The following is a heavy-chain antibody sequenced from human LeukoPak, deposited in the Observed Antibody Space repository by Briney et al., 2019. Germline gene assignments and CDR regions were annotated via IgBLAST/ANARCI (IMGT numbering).Heavy chain of an antibody. CDR3: ARDPDSSGNRNWYFDL. V-gene: IGHV1-46*01. CDR2: INPSGGST. CDR1: GYTFTSYY. D-gene: IGHD3-22*01. J-gene: IGHJ2*01. Sequence: ASVKVSCKASGYTFTSYYMHWVRQAPGQGLEWMGIINPSGGSTSYAQKFQGRVTMTRDMSTSTVYMELSSLRAEDTAVYYCARDPDSSGNRNWYFDLWGRGTLVTVSS.